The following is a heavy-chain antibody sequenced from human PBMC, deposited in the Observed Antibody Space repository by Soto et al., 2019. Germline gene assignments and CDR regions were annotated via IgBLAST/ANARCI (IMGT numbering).Heavy chain of an antibody. CDR2: IYYSGST. Sequence: PSETLSLTCTVSGGSISSSSYYWGWIRQPPWKGLEWIGSIYYSGSTYYNPSLKSRVTISVDTSKNQFSLKLSSVTAADTAVYYCARQVVVVVAATGWFDPWGQGXLVTVHS. CDR3: ARQVVVVVAATGWFDP. V-gene: IGHV4-39*01. J-gene: IGHJ5*02. D-gene: IGHD2-15*01. CDR1: GGSISSSSYY.